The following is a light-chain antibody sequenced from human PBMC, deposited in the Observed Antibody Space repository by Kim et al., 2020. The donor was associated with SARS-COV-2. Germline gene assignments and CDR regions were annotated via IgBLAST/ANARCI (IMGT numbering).Light chain of an antibody. CDR1: SSDVGGYNY. J-gene: IGLJ1*01. Sequence: QSALTQPPSASGSPGQSVTISCTGTSSDVGGYNYVSWYQQHPGKAPKLMIYEVSKRPSGVPDRFSGSKSGNTASLTVSGLHAEDEADYYCTSYAGSNTIYVFGTGTKVTVL. CDR3: TSYAGSNTIYV. V-gene: IGLV2-8*01. CDR2: EVS.